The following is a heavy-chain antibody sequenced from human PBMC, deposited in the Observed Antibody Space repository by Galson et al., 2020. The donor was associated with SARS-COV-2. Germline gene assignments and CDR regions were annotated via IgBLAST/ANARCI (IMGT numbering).Heavy chain of an antibody. CDR3: ARSYGGNEFDS. D-gene: IGHD4-17*01. CDR2: IYPIGST. V-gene: IGHV4-30-4*01. J-gene: IGHJ4*02. CDR1: GGSITSGDYY. Sequence: SETLSLTCTVSGGSITSGDYYWTWNRQPPGKGLEWIGSIYPIGSTSSNPSPERRVTISVDTSRNQSSLKLSYVTAADTAVYYCARSYGGNEFDSWGQGTLVTVSS.